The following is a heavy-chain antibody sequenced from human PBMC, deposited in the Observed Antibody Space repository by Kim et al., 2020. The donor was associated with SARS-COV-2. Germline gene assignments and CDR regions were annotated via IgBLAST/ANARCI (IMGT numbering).Heavy chain of an antibody. CDR2: INPNSGGT. CDR3: ASSRATVTIRYYGMDV. V-gene: IGHV1-2*06. Sequence: ASVKVSCKASGYTFTGYYMHWVRQAPGQGLEWMGRINPNSGGTNYAQKFQGRVTMTRDTSISTAYMELSRLRSDDTAVYYCASSRATVTIRYYGMDVWGQGTTVTVSS. CDR1: GYTFTGYY. D-gene: IGHD4-17*01. J-gene: IGHJ6*02.